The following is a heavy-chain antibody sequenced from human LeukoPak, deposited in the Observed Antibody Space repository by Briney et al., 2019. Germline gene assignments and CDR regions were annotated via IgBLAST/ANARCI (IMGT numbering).Heavy chain of an antibody. V-gene: IGHV1-2*02. J-gene: IGHJ5*02. CDR3: ARFDSTTNRFDP. CDR2: INPNNGCP. D-gene: IGHD3-9*01. Sequence: ASVKVSCKTSGYTFTYYYIHGVRHVPAHGLEWMGWINPNNGCPNFAQRFQGKMTLTRDTSISTAFMELTSLTSDDTAVYYCARFDSTTNRFDPWGQGTLVTVSS. CDR1: GYTFTYYY.